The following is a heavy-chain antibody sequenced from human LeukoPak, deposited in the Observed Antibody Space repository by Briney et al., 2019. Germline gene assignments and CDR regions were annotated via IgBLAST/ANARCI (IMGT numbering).Heavy chain of an antibody. V-gene: IGHV3-53*01. D-gene: IGHD4-17*01. CDR1: GSTVSSNY. Sequence: GGSLRLSCAASGSTVSSNYMSWVRQAPGKGLEWVSVIYSGGSTYYADSVKGRFTISRDNSKNTLYLQMNSLRAEDTAVYYCARDWAMGYGDYPSVFDYWGQGTLVTVSS. CDR2: IYSGGST. CDR3: ARDWAMGYGDYPSVFDY. J-gene: IGHJ4*02.